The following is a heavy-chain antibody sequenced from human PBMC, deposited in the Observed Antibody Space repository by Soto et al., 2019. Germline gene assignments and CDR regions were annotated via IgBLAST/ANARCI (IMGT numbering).Heavy chain of an antibody. CDR1: GGTFSSYA. Sequence: QVQLVQSGAEVKKPGSSVKVSCKASGGTFSSYAISWVRQAPGQGLEWMGGIIPNFGTENYAQKVQGRVTITADEPTSTAYMELSSLRSEDTAVYYCARDRATYYYGSGSHTYYYGMGVWGQGTTVTVSS. V-gene: IGHV1-69*01. J-gene: IGHJ6*02. CDR2: IIPNFGTE. D-gene: IGHD3-10*01. CDR3: ARDRATYYYGSGSHTYYYGMGV.